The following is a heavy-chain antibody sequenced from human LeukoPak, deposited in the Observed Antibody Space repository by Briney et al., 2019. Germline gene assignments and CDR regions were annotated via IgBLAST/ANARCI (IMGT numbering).Heavy chain of an antibody. CDR1: GGSISSYY. CDR3: ARDKGGPLDY. CDR2: IYYSGST. D-gene: IGHD3-16*01. J-gene: IGHJ4*02. Sequence: PSETLSLTCTVSGGSISSYYLSWIRQPPGKGLEWIGYIYYSGSTNYNPSLKSRVTISVDTSKNQFSLKLSSVTAADTAVYYCARDKGGPLDYWGQGTLVTVSS. V-gene: IGHV4-59*01.